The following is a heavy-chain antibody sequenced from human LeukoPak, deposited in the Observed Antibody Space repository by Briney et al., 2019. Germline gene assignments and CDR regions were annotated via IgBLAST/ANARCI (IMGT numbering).Heavy chain of an antibody. CDR1: GYTFTGYY. J-gene: IGHJ6*03. CDR3: ARGGVLRYFDWLPPQYYYYYMDV. CDR2: INPNSGGT. Sequence: ASVKVSCKASGYTFTGYYMHWVRQAPGQGLEWMGWINPNSGGTNYAQKFQGRVTMTRDTSISTAYMELSRLRSDDTAVYYCARGGVLRYFDWLPPQYYYYYMDVWGKGTTVTVSS. V-gene: IGHV1-2*02. D-gene: IGHD3-9*01.